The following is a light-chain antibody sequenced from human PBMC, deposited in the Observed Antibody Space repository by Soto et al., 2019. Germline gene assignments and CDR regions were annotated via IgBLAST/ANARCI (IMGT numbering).Light chain of an antibody. CDR1: QTISSW. V-gene: IGKV1-5*01. J-gene: IGKJ5*01. CDR2: DAS. CDR3: QQYNTYST. Sequence: DIQMTQSPSTLSGSVGDRVTITCRASQTISSWLAWYQQKPGKAPNTLIYDASSLKSGVPARFSGSGSGTEFTLTISSLQPDDFATYYCQQYNTYSTFGQGTRLEIK.